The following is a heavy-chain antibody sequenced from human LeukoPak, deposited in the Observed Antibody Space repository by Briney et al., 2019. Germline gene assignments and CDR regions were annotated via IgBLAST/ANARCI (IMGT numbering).Heavy chain of an antibody. CDR3: TNDGPYAAVVY. Sequence: GGSLRLSCAASGLTVTNNYMSWARQAPGKGLEWVSVTYSNDDTYYADSVKGRFSISRDNSKSTLSLQMNSLRAEDTATYYCTNDGPYAAVVYWGQGTLVTVSS. J-gene: IGHJ1*01. CDR2: TYSNDDT. CDR1: GLTVTNNY. D-gene: IGHD2-8*01. V-gene: IGHV3-53*01.